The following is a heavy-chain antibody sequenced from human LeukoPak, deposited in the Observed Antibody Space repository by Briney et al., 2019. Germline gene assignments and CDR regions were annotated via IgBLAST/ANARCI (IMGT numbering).Heavy chain of an antibody. D-gene: IGHD5-12*01. CDR1: GFTFSSYG. CDR3: ARDSPDDGWLRFSTQIQYYYYYGMDV. J-gene: IGHJ6*02. V-gene: IGHV3-33*01. Sequence: PGGSLRLSCAASGFTFSSYGMHWVRQAPGKGLEWVAVIWYDGSNKYYADSVKGRFTISRDNSKNTLYLQMNSLRAEDTAVYYCARDSPDDGWLRFSTQIQYYYYYGMDVWGQGTTVTVSS. CDR2: IWYDGSNK.